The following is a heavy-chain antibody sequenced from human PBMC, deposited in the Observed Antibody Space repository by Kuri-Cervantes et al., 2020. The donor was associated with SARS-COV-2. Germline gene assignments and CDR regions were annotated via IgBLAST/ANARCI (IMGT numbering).Heavy chain of an antibody. CDR3: SSAQGPYYYDSSGYYRFDY. CDR1: GGSISSSSYY. J-gene: IGHJ4*02. D-gene: IGHD3-22*01. CDR2: IYYSGST. Sequence: SETLSLTCTVSGGSISSSSYYWGWIRQPPGKGLKWIGSIYYSGSTYYNPSLKSRVTISVDTSKNQFSLKLSSVTAADTAVYYCSSAQGPYYYDSSGYYRFDYWGQGTLVTVSS. V-gene: IGHV4-39*01.